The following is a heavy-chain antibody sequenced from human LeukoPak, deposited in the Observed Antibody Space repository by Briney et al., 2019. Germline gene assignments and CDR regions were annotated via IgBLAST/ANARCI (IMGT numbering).Heavy chain of an antibody. CDR2: ISGSGGTA. Sequence: GRSLRLSCARSGSTFRSYAMNWVRQAPGRGLEWVSVISGSGGTAYYADSVKGRFTISRDNSRSMLYLQMNSLTAEDTAIYYCAKDIVVVAAASLVFDSWGQGTVVTVSS. CDR1: GSTFRSYA. CDR3: AKDIVVVAAASLVFDS. V-gene: IGHV3-23*01. J-gene: IGHJ4*02. D-gene: IGHD2-15*01.